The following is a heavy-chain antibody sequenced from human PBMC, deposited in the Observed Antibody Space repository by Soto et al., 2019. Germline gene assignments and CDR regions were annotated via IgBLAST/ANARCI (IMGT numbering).Heavy chain of an antibody. CDR2: ISSSSSTI. CDR1: GFTFSSYS. CDR3: AREGGLPTCGGDCYDYYYYGMDV. J-gene: IGHJ6*02. D-gene: IGHD2-21*02. Sequence: GGSLRLSCAASGFTFSSYSMNWVRQAPGKGLEWVSYISSSSSTIYYADSVKGRFTISRDNAKNSLYLQMNSLRDEDTAVYYCAREGGLPTCGGDCYDYYYYGMDVWGQGTTVTVSS. V-gene: IGHV3-48*02.